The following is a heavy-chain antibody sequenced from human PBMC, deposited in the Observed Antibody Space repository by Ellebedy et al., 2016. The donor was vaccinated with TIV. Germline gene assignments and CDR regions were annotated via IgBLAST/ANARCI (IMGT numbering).Heavy chain of an antibody. CDR1: GGSISPSW. CDR2: IFYSGTT. Sequence: MPSETLSLTCTVSGGSISPSWWSWIRQPPGKGLAWPGYIFYSGTTTYNPSLKSRVTMSADTSKNQFSLKLSSVTAADTAVYYCARGSTFYGMDVWGQGTTVTVSS. V-gene: IGHV4-59*12. J-gene: IGHJ6*02. CDR3: ARGSTFYGMDV. D-gene: IGHD2-2*01.